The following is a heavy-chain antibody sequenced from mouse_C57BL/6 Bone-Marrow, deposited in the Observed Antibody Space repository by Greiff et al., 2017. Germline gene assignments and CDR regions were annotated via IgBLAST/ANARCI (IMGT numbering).Heavy chain of an antibody. Sequence: VQLQQSGPELVKPGDSVKISCKASGYSFTGYFMNWVMQSHGKSLEWIGRINPYNGDTFYNQKFKGKATLTVDKSSSTAHMELRRLTSEDSAVYYSASSYYCYEDIGYWGQGTTLTVSS. CDR3: ASSYYCYEDIGY. CDR1: GYSFTGYF. CDR2: INPYNGDT. V-gene: IGHV1-20*01. D-gene: IGHD2-9*01. J-gene: IGHJ2*01.